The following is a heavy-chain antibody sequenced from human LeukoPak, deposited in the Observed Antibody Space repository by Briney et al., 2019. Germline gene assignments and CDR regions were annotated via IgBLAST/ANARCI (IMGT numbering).Heavy chain of an antibody. CDR2: IYSGGSTYSYWRT. CDR3: ARDLSARGVRGIIIGNMDV. V-gene: IGHV4-39*07. J-gene: IGHJ6*04. D-gene: IGHD3-10*01. Sequence: SETLSLPCTVSGGPISSSSDSWGWIPQPPGKGLEWIGSIYSGGSTYSYWRTYYHPYHNRRVTISVDTSKNQLSLMLSSMTAADAAGYYCARDLSARGVRGIIIGNMDVWGKGTTVTVSS. CDR1: GGPISSSSDS.